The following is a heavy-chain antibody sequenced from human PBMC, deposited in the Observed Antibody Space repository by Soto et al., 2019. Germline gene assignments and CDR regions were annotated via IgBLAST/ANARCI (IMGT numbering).Heavy chain of an antibody. V-gene: IGHV3-30*03. J-gene: IGHJ6*04. CDR2: ISHDGRNE. CDR3: ARSRGYCTKEEVFYYYAMDV. Sequence: QVQLVESGGGVVQPGRSLRLSCAASGFTFSSYGMHWVRQAPGKGLEWVAVISHDGRNEYYADSVKGRFTISRDNSKNTLYVQMSSLIPEDTALYYCARSRGYCTKEEVFYYYAMDVWGKGTTVTASS. D-gene: IGHD2-8*01. CDR1: GFTFSSYG.